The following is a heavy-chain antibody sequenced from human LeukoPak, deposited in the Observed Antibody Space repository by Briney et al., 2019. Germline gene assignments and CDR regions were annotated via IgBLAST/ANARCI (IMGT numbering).Heavy chain of an antibody. D-gene: IGHD2-2*01. J-gene: IGHJ4*02. V-gene: IGHV4-39*01. CDR2: IYYGGST. CDR3: ARSCSSTSCPVDY. Sequence: PSETLSLTCTVSGGSINGSSYFWVWIRQPPGKGLEWIGSIYYGGSTYYNPSLMSRVTISVDTSKNQFSLKMISMTAADTAVYYCARSCSSTSCPVDYWGQGTLVTVSS. CDR1: GGSINGSSYF.